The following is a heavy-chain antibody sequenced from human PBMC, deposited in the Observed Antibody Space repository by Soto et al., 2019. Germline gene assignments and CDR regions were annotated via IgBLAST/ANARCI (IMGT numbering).Heavy chain of an antibody. V-gene: IGHV4-39*01. CDR2: IYYSGST. Sequence: SETLSLTCTVSGGSISSSSYYWGWIRQPPGKGLEWIGSIYYSGSTYYNPSLKSRVTISVDTSKNQFSLKLSSVTAADTAVYYCARLTGYYDFWSGYYPYYYYYYMDVWGKGTTVTVSS. J-gene: IGHJ6*03. CDR3: ARLTGYYDFWSGYYPYYYYYYMDV. CDR1: GGSISSSSYY. D-gene: IGHD3-3*01.